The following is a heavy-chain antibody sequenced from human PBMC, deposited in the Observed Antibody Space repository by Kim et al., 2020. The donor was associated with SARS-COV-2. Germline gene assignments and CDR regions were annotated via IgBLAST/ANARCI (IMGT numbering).Heavy chain of an antibody. D-gene: IGHD3-3*01. Sequence: GESLKISCKGSGYSFTSYWIGWVRQMPGKGLEWMGIIYPGDSDTRYSPSFQGQVTISADKSISTAYLQWSSLKASDTAMYYCARHFAPLRFLEWSHHLRYYYYGMDVWGQGTTVTVSS. J-gene: IGHJ6*02. CDR3: ARHFAPLRFLEWSHHLRYYYYGMDV. CDR1: GYSFTSYW. CDR2: IYPGDSDT. V-gene: IGHV5-51*01.